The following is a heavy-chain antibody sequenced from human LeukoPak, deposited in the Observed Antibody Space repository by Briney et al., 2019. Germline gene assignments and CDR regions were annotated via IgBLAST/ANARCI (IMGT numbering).Heavy chain of an antibody. Sequence: GGSLRLSCAASGFTFSSYSINWVRQAPGKGLEWVSYISSSSSTIYYADSVKGRFTISRDNAKNSLYLQMNSLRAEDTAVYYCARDISTNGDYYYYYGMDVWGQGTTVTVSS. V-gene: IGHV3-48*04. J-gene: IGHJ6*02. CDR1: GFTFSSYS. CDR2: ISSSSSTI. D-gene: IGHD2-8*01. CDR3: ARDISTNGDYYYYYGMDV.